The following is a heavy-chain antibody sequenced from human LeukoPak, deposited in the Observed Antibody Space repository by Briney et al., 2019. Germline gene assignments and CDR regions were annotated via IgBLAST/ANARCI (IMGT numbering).Heavy chain of an antibody. CDR2: VFTSGAT. V-gene: IGHV4-4*07. J-gene: IGHJ4*02. D-gene: IGHD4-17*01. CDR1: VSGDPISNYY. Sequence: PSETLSLTCTISVSGDPISNYYWSWIRQPAGKGLEYIGRVFTSGATDYNPSLKSRVTMSIDMSKSHFSLRVNSVTAADTAVHYCARAREYGDFFDYWGQGTLVTVSS. CDR3: ARAREYGDFFDY.